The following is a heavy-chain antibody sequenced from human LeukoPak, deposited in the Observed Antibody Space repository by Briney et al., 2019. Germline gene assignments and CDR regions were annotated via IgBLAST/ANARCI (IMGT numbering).Heavy chain of an antibody. D-gene: IGHD1-26*01. CDR1: GGSISSYY. Sequence: SETLSLTCTVSGGSISSYYWSWIRQPPGKGLEWIGYNYYSGSTNYNPSLKSRVTISVDTSKNQFSLKLSSVTAADTAVYYCARHEDSAIIDYWGQGTLVTVSS. V-gene: IGHV4-59*08. CDR2: NYYSGST. CDR3: ARHEDSAIIDY. J-gene: IGHJ4*02.